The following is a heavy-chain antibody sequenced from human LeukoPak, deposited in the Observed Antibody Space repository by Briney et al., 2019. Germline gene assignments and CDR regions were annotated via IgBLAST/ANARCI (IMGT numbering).Heavy chain of an antibody. CDR2: IKSKTDGGTT. Sequence: GGSLRLSCAASGFTFSNAWMSWVRQAPGKGLEWVGRIKSKTDGGTTDYAAPVKGTFTLSSHDSKTTLSLQMNRLKTEHTAVYYCTTREYCSGGSCYYPFDYWGQGTLVTVSS. CDR1: GFTFSNAW. D-gene: IGHD2-15*01. CDR3: TTREYCSGGSCYYPFDY. V-gene: IGHV3-15*01. J-gene: IGHJ4*02.